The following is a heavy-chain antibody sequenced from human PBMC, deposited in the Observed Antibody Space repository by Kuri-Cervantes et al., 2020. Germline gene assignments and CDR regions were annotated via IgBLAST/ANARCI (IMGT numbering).Heavy chain of an antibody. CDR2: INHSGST. CDR3: ARGRGNFAISLSIYYYYYYMDV. Sequence: GSLRLSCAVYGESLSVYYWSWIRQPPGKGLEWIGEINHSGSTNYNPSLKSRVTISADTSKNQFSLKLSSVTAADTAVYYCARGRGNFAISLSIYYYYYYMDVWGKGTTVTVSS. D-gene: IGHD3-16*01. J-gene: IGHJ6*03. CDR1: GESLSVYY. V-gene: IGHV4-34*01.